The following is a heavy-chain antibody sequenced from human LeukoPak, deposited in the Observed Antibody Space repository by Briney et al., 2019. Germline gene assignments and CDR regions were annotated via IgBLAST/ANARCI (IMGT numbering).Heavy chain of an antibody. J-gene: IGHJ5*02. V-gene: IGHV4-59*08. D-gene: IGHD1/OR15-1a*01. Sequence: SETLSLTCTVSGGSISSDYWSWIRQPPGKGLEWIGYIYYSGSTNYNPSLESRVTISVDTSKNQFSLKLSSVTAADTAVYYCARVPGWNNNWFDPWGQGTLVTVSS. CDR1: GGSISSDY. CDR2: IYYSGST. CDR3: ARVPGWNNNWFDP.